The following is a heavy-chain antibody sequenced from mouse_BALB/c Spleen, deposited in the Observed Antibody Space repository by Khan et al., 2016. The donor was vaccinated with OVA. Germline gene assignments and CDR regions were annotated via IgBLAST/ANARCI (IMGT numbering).Heavy chain of an antibody. V-gene: IGHV1-9*01. CDR3: ARSGCYYAMDY. Sequence: QVQLKQSGAELMKPGASVKISCKATGYTFSSYWIEWVKQRPGHGLEWIGEILPGSGSTNYNEKFKGKATFTADTSSNTAYMQLSSLTSEDSAVYYCARSGCYYAMDYWGQGTSVTVSS. CDR2: ILPGSGST. D-gene: IGHD1-3*01. CDR1: GYTFSSYW. J-gene: IGHJ4*01.